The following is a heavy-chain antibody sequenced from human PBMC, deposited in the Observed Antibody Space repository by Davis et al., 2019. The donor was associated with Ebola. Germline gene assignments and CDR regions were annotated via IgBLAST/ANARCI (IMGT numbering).Heavy chain of an antibody. Sequence: GESLKISCAASGFTFSSYEMNWIRQAPGKGLEWVSYISSSGSTIYYADSVKGRFTISRDNAKNSLYLQMNSLRAEDTAVYYCARRLHSSRKRGYYYGMDVWGQGTTVTVSS. V-gene: IGHV3-48*03. CDR1: GFTFSSYE. CDR3: ARRLHSSRKRGYYYGMDV. CDR2: ISSSGSTI. J-gene: IGHJ6*02. D-gene: IGHD6-13*01.